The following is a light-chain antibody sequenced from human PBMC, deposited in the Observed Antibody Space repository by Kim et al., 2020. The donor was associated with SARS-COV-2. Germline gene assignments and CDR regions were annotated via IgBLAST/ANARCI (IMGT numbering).Light chain of an antibody. V-gene: IGKV1-17*03. J-gene: IGKJ4*01. CDR1: QGISNY. CDR2: VAS. Sequence: SVGDRITITCRASQGISNYLAWFQQKPGKAPKRLIYVASSLQSGVPSRFSGSASGTEFALPISSLQPEDFATYYCLQHNTYPRLTFGGGTKVDIK. CDR3: LQHNTYPRLT.